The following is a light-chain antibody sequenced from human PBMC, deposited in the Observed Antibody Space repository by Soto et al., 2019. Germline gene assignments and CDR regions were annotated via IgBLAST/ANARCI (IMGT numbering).Light chain of an antibody. CDR1: QSVSSSY. Sequence: EIVLTQSPGTLSLSLGERATLSCRANQSVSSSYLAWYQRKPGQAPRLLIYDASSRATGIPDRFSGSGSGTDFTLTISRLEPEDFAVYYCQQYGDSPYTFGQGTRLDIK. V-gene: IGKV3-20*01. J-gene: IGKJ2*01. CDR3: QQYGDSPYT. CDR2: DAS.